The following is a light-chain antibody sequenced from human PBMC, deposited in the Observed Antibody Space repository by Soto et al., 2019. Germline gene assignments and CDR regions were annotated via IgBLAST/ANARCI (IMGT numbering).Light chain of an antibody. CDR1: QNIGSQ. J-gene: IGKJ4*01. CDR3: QQYHEWPLT. V-gene: IGKV3D-15*01. Sequence: EIVMTQSPATLSVSPGERATLSCRASQNIGSQLGWYQQNPGQTPRLLIYGASTRATGISGRFSGSGSGTDFTLTISNLQSEDFAVYYCQQYHEWPLTFGGGTKVEIK. CDR2: GAS.